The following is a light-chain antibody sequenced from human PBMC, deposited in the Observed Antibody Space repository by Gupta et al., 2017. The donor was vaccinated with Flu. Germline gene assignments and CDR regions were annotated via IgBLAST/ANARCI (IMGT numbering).Light chain of an antibody. Sequence: QSALPQTPSVSGSAGQSVTIHCTGTSSDVGSYNRVSWYQQPPGSAPRLMVYEVSNRPSGVPDRFSGSKSGNTASLTISGLQAEDEADYYCCLYLGSNTYVFGTGTKVTVL. J-gene: IGLJ1*01. CDR1: SSDVGSYNR. CDR3: CLYLGSNTYV. V-gene: IGLV2-18*01. CDR2: EVS.